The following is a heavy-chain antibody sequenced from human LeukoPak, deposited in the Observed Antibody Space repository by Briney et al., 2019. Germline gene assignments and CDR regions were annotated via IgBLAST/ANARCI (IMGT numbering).Heavy chain of an antibody. D-gene: IGHD6-19*01. Sequence: PSETLSLTCAVYGGSFSGYYWSWIRQPPGKGLEWIGEINHSGSTNYNPPLKSRVTISVDTSKNQFSLKLSSVTAADTAVYYCARGDRVAGTFPFDYWGQGTLVTVSS. V-gene: IGHV4-34*01. J-gene: IGHJ4*02. CDR1: GGSFSGYY. CDR2: INHSGST. CDR3: ARGDRVAGTFPFDY.